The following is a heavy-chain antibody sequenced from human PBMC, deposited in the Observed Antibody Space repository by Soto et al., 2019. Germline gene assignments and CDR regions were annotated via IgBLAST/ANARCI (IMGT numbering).Heavy chain of an antibody. D-gene: IGHD2-21*01. Sequence: QVQLVQSGGGVVQPGGSLRLSCAASGFSFSGYGMHWVRQAPGKGLEWVAVIWYDGSEKYYADSVKGRFTISRDNSKNTLFLQMNSLRAEDRAVYYCARDGLLAYWGQGTLVTVSS. CDR3: ARDGLLAY. V-gene: IGHV3-33*01. CDR1: GFSFSGYG. CDR2: IWYDGSEK. J-gene: IGHJ4*02.